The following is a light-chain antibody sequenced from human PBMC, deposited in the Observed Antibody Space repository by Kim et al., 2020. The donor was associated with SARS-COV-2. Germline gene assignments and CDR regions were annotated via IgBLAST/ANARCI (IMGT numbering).Light chain of an antibody. CDR2: GAS. Sequence: EIVLTQSPGTLSLSPGERATLSCRASQSVTSNYLAWYQQKPGQAPRLLIYGASRRATGIPDRFSGGGSGTDFTLTISRLEPEDFAVYYCQHYVTLPPYTFGEGTKVEI. V-gene: IGKV3-20*01. J-gene: IGKJ2*01. CDR1: QSVTSNY. CDR3: QHYVTLPPYT.